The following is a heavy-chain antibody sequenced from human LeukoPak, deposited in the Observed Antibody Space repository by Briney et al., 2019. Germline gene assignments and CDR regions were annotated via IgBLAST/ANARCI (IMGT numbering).Heavy chain of an antibody. J-gene: IGHJ4*02. CDR3: ARVRIGFDY. V-gene: IGHV4-59*01. CDR2: IYYSGST. D-gene: IGHD2-15*01. Sequence: PSETLSLTCTVSGGSISSYYWSWIRQPPGKGLEWIGYIYYSGSTNYNPSLKSRVTISVDTSQNQFSLKLSSVTAADTAVYYCARVRIGFDYWGQGTLVTVSS. CDR1: GGSISSYY.